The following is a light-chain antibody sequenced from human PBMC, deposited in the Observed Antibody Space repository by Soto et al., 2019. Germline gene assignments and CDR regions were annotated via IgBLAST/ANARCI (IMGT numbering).Light chain of an antibody. J-gene: IGLJ1*01. CDR2: DVS. CDR1: SSDVGGYNY. V-gene: IGLV2-14*01. CDR3: SSYTSSSTLFYV. Sequence: QSALTQPASVSGSPVQSITISGTGTSSDVGGYNYVSWYQQHPGKAPKLMTYDVSNRPSGVSNRFSGSKSGNTASLHISGLQAEYEADYYCSSYTSSSTLFYVFGTGTKLTVL.